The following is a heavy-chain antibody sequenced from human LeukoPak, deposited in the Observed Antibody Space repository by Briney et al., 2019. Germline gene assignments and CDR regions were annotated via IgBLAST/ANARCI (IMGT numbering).Heavy chain of an antibody. J-gene: IGHJ4*02. V-gene: IGHV3-23*01. CDR2: ISPSGGIT. D-gene: IGHD2-21*01. Sequence: GGSLRLSCAASGFTFSSHGMNWVRQAPGKGLEWVSGISPSGGITYYTDSVKGRFTISRDNSKNTVSLQMNSLRGEDTAVYYCAKDVVPFGYWGQGTLVTVSS. CDR1: GFTFSSHG. CDR3: AKDVVPFGY.